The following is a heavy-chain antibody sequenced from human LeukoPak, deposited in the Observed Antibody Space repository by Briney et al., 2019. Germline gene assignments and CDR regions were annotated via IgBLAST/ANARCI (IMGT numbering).Heavy chain of an antibody. V-gene: IGHV3-48*01. CDR1: GFTFSNHN. Sequence: PGGSLRLSCAASGFTFSNHNMDWVRQAPGKVLEWISYISGRGEAIFYADPVQGRFTISRDNAKNSIYLQMNGLTAEDTAVYYCARTYGSGSLDYGGQGTLVTVSS. D-gene: IGHD2-15*01. J-gene: IGHJ4*02. CDR2: ISGRGEAI. CDR3: ARTYGSGSLDY.